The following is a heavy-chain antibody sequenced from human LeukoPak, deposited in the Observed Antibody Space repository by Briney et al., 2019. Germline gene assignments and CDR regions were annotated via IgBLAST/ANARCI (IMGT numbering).Heavy chain of an antibody. CDR2: IYYSGST. J-gene: IGHJ4*02. Sequence: PSETLSLTCTVSGGSISSYYWSWIRQPPGKGLERIGYIYYSGSTNYNPSLKSRVTISVDTSKNQFSLKLSSVTAADTAVYYCARSPEYSSGWPFEYWGQGTLVTVSS. V-gene: IGHV4-59*01. CDR3: ARSPEYSSGWPFEY. CDR1: GGSISSYY. D-gene: IGHD6-19*01.